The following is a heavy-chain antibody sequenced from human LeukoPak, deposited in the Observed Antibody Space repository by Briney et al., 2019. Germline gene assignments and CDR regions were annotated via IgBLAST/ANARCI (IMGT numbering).Heavy chain of an antibody. CDR1: GFSFTNYW. CDR3: VSPTGSWSGYWDAYYFDY. CDR2: VKEDGTTK. D-gene: IGHD3-3*01. Sequence: PGGSLRLSCAASGFSFTNYWMSWVRQAPGKGLEWVANVKEDGTTKQYVDSVKGRFTISRDNAKNSLYLQMDSLRAEDTAVYYCVSPTGSWSGYWDAYYFDYWGQGTLVTVSS. J-gene: IGHJ4*02. V-gene: IGHV3-7*01.